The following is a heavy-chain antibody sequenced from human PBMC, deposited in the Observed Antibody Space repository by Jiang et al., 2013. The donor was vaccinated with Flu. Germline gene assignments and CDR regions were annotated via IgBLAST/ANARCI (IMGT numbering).Heavy chain of an antibody. D-gene: IGHD2/OR15-2a*01. V-gene: IGHV5-51*01. CDR2: ILPGHYDV. J-gene: IGHJ4*02. CDR1: GYNFTNYW. Sequence: GAEVKKPGESLKISCQGFGYNFTNYWIGWVRQMPGKGLEWMGLILPGHYDVRYVPPFRGQVTFSADTSISTAYLQWSGLEASDTAIYYCVRQHSFLIDSWGQGTLVTVSS. CDR3: VRQHSFLIDS.